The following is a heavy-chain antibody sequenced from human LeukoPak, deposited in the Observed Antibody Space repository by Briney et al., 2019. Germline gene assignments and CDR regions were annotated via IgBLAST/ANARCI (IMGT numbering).Heavy chain of an antibody. CDR2: IKQDGSEK. CDR1: GFTFSSYW. V-gene: IGHV3-7*01. J-gene: IGHJ4*02. Sequence: GGSLRLSCAASGFTFSSYWVSWVRQAPGKGLEWVANIKQDGSEKYYLDSVKGRFTISRDNAENSLYLQMNSLRAEDTAVYYCATEASSGLEDWGQGILVTVSS. D-gene: IGHD6-19*01. CDR3: ATEASSGLED.